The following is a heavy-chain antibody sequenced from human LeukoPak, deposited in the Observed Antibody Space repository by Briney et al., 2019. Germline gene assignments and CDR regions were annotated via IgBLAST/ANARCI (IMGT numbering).Heavy chain of an antibody. D-gene: IGHD2-2*02. CDR2: INHSGST. Sequence: SETLSLTCTVSGGSISSYYWSWIRQPPGKGLEWIGEINHSGSTNYNPSLKSRVTISVDTSKNQFSLKLSSVTAADTAVYYCARGYCSSTSCYTAGHAIDYWGQGTLVTVSS. CDR3: ARGYCSSTSCYTAGHAIDY. CDR1: GGSISSYY. V-gene: IGHV4-34*01. J-gene: IGHJ4*02.